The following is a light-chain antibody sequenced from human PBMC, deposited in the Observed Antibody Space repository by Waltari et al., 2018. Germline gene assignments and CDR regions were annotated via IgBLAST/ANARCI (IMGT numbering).Light chain of an antibody. CDR2: ECT. J-gene: IGLJ3*02. Sequence: QSALTQPASVSGSPGQSITISCTATSSDLGSYTLVSWYQQHPGKAPKLILYECTKRPSRFSNRFSGSKSGNTASLTISGLQAEDEADYYCCSYAGTRVFGGGTKLTVL. V-gene: IGLV2-23*01. CDR1: SSDLGSYTL. CDR3: CSYAGTRV.